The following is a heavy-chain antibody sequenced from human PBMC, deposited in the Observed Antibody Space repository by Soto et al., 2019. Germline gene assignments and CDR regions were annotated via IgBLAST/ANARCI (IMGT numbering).Heavy chain of an antibody. V-gene: IGHV1-69*13. CDR2: IIPILGTA. J-gene: IGHJ6*02. Sequence: SVKFSCKASGGTFNNNAISWVRQAPGQGLEWMGGIIPILGTANYAQKFRGRVTITADESTSTGYMDLSSLRSEDTAVYYCARPYDSSDYYGGGMDVWGQGTTVTVSS. D-gene: IGHD3-22*01. CDR1: GGTFNNNA. CDR3: ARPYDSSDYYGGGMDV.